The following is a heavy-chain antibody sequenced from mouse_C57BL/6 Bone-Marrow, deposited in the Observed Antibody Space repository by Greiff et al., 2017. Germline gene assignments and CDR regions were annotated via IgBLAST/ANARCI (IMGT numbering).Heavy chain of an antibody. J-gene: IGHJ4*01. Sequence: DVHLVESGPGLVKPSQSLSLTCSVTGYSITSGYYWNWIRQFPGNKLEWMGYISYDGSNNYNPSLKNRISITRDTSKNQFFLKLNSVTTEDTATYYCARDLNTTVVAHYAMDYWGQGTSVTVSS. CDR1: GYSITSGYY. CDR2: ISYDGSN. D-gene: IGHD1-1*01. V-gene: IGHV3-6*01. CDR3: ARDLNTTVVAHYAMDY.